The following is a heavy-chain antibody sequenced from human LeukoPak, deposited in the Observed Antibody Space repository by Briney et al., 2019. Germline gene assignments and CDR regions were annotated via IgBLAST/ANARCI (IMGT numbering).Heavy chain of an antibody. D-gene: IGHD6-13*01. CDR2: INPNSGGT. CDR3: ARVGIAAAGHTDY. J-gene: IGHJ4*02. CDR1: GYTFTGYY. V-gene: IGHV1-2*02. Sequence: ASVKVSCKASGYTFTGYYMHWVRQAPGQGLEWMGWINPNSGGTNYAQKLQGRVTMTTDTSTSTAYMELRSLRSDDTAVYYCARVGIAAAGHTDYWGQGTLVTVSS.